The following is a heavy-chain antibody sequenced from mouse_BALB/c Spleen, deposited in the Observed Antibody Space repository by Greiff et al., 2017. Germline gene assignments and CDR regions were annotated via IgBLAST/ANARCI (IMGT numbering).Heavy chain of an antibody. CDR2: ISSGSSTI. CDR1: GFTFSSFG. J-gene: IGHJ4*01. D-gene: IGHD2-1*01. Sequence: EVKLMESGGGLVQPGGSRKLSCAASGFTFSSFGMHWVRQAPEKGLEWVAYISSGSSTIYYADTVKGRFTISRDNPKNTLFLQMTSLRSEDTAMYYCARGGNYEVDYWGQGTSVTVSS. V-gene: IGHV5-17*02. CDR3: ARGGNYEVDY.